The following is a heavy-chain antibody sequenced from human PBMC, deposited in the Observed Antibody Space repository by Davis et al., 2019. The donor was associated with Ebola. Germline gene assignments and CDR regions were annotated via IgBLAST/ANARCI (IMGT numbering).Heavy chain of an antibody. CDR2: ISYSGST. CDR1: GASISSSSYY. D-gene: IGHD4-17*01. V-gene: IGHV4-39*07. CDR3: AKGVGDYGWFDP. Sequence: MPSETLSLTCTVSGASISSSSYYWVWIRQPPGKGLEWIGSISYSGSTYYNPSLKSRVTISIGTSKDQFSLRLTSVTEADTAVYYCAKGVGDYGWFDPWGQGTLVTVSA. J-gene: IGHJ5*02.